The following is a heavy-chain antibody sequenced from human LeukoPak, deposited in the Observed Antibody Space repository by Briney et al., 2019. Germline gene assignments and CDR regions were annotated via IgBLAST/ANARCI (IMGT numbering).Heavy chain of an antibody. CDR3: ARESDSYGFIY. CDR1: GYTFTSYD. D-gene: IGHD5-18*01. J-gene: IGHJ4*02. V-gene: IGHV1-18*01. Sequence: ASVKVSCKASGYTFTSYDINWVRQAPGQGLEWMGWISAYNGNTNYAQKLQGRVTMTRDTSISTAYMELSRLRSDDTAVYYCARESDSYGFIYWGQGTLVTVSS. CDR2: ISAYNGNT.